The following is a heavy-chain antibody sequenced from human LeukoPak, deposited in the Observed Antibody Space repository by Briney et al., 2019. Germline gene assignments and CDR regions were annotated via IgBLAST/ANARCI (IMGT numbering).Heavy chain of an antibody. Sequence: SETLSLTCAVYGGSFSGYYWSWIRQPPGKGLEWIGEINHSGSTNYNPSLKSRVTISVDTSKNQFSLKLNSVTAADTGVYYCARDVGARLPGYWGQGTLVTVSS. D-gene: IGHD6-6*01. CDR3: ARDVGARLPGY. CDR1: GGSFSGYY. J-gene: IGHJ4*02. V-gene: IGHV4-34*01. CDR2: INHSGST.